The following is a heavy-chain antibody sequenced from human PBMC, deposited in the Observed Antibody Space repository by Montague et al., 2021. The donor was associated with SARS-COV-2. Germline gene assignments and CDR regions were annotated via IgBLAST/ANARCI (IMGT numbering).Heavy chain of an antibody. CDR2: IYYTGST. CDR3: ARDPFYYTTSCYHYFDH. CDR1: GASVAGGDFY. J-gene: IGHJ4*02. D-gene: IGHD3-22*01. Sequence: SETLSLTCTVSGASVAGGDFYWSWIRQHPGKGLEWIGYIYYTGSTNYNPSLKSRVTISVDPSKNQFSLTLSSVTAADTAVYYCARDPFYYTTSCYHYFDHWGQGTLVTVSS. V-gene: IGHV4-61*08.